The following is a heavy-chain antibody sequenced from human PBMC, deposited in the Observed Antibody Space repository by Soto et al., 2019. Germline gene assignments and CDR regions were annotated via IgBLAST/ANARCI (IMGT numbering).Heavy chain of an antibody. CDR2: ISAYNGNT. CDR1: GYTFTSYG. V-gene: IGHV1-18*01. J-gene: IGHJ4*02. D-gene: IGHD3-3*01. Sequence: ASVKVSCKASGYTFTSYGISWVRQAPGQGLEWMGWISAYNGNTNYAQKLQGRVTMTTDTSTSTAYMELRSLRSDDTAVYYCARSPARITIFGVVIIPNFDYWGQGTLVTVSS. CDR3: ARSPARITIFGVVIIPNFDY.